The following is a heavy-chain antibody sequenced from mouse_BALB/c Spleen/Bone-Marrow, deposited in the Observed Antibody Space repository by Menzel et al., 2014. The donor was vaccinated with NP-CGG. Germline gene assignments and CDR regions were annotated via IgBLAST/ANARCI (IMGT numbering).Heavy chain of an antibody. D-gene: IGHD3-2*01. Sequence: DVQLQESGGGLVQPGGSLKLSCAASGFDFSRYWMSWVRQAPGKGLEWIGEINPDSNTINYTPSLKDKFIISRDNAKNTLYLQMYKVRSEDTALYYCARSTARATWFVYWGQGTLVTVSA. CDR3: ARSTARATWFVY. CDR2: INPDSNTI. V-gene: IGHV4-1*02. CDR1: GFDFSRYW. J-gene: IGHJ3*01.